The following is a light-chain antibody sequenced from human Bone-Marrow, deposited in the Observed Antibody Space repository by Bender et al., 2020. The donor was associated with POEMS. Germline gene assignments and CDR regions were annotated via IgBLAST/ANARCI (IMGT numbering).Light chain of an antibody. CDR1: KLGDKY. CDR2: QDT. V-gene: IGLV3-1*01. J-gene: IGLJ3*02. Sequence: SYELTQPPSVSVSPGQTASITCSGNKLGDKYASWYQRKPGQSPVLVLYQDTKRPSGIPERFSGSNSGNTATLTISGAQVEDEADYYCYSAADNNGVFGGGTKLTVL. CDR3: YSAADNNGV.